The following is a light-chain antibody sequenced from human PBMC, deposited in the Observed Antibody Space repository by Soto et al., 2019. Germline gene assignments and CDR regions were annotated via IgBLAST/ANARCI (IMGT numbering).Light chain of an antibody. CDR3: CSYAGNYTYV. J-gene: IGLJ1*01. CDR1: SSDVGGYNF. CDR2: DVS. Sequence: QSVLTQPRAVSGSPGQSVTISCTGTSSDVGGYNFVSWYQQHPGKAPKLMIYDVSTRPSGVPDCFSGSKPGNTASLAISGLQAEDEADYYCCSYAGNYTYVFGTGTKVTVL. V-gene: IGLV2-11*01.